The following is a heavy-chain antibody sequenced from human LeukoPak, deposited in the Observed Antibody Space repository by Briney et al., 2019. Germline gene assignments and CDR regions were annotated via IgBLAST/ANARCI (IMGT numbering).Heavy chain of an antibody. J-gene: IGHJ4*02. CDR3: LKASSSSWSSFDY. Sequence: GGSLRLSCAASESTFITYAMIWVRQAPGKTLEWVATISGCGRSTYYADSVKGRFTISRDNSKHTLFLQMASLRAEDTAVYYCLKASSSSWSSFDYWGQGTLVTVSA. V-gene: IGHV3-23*01. CDR2: ISGCGRST. CDR1: ESTFITYA. D-gene: IGHD6-13*01.